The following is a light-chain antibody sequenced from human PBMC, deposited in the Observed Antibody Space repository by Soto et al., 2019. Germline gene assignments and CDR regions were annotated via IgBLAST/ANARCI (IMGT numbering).Light chain of an antibody. CDR2: AAS. Sequence: DIQMTQSPSSLSASVGDRVTITCRASQSISSYLNWYQQKPGKAPKLLIYAASSLQSGVPSRFSGSGSGTDFTLTISRLQPEDFATYYCQQSYSTWTFGQGTKVDI. CDR1: QSISSY. V-gene: IGKV1-39*01. J-gene: IGKJ1*01. CDR3: QQSYSTWT.